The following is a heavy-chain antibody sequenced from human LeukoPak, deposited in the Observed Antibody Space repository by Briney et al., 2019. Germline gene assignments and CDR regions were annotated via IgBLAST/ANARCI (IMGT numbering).Heavy chain of an antibody. CDR3: ARGFLVRDTAMVIGY. CDR1: GGSFSGYY. CDR2: INHSGST. Sequence: PSETLSLTCAVYGGSFSGYYWSWIRQPPGKGLEWIGEINHSGSTNYNPSLKSRVTISVDTPKNQFSLKLSSVTAADTAVYYCARGFLVRDTAMVIGYWGQGTLVTVSS. D-gene: IGHD5-18*01. J-gene: IGHJ4*02. V-gene: IGHV4-34*01.